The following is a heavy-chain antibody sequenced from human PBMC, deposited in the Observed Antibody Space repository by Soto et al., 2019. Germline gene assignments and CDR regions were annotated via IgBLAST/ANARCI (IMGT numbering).Heavy chain of an antibody. CDR3: ARAGVATIYPGNNWFDP. CDR1: GGAISSSKW. V-gene: IGHV4-4*02. J-gene: IGHJ5*02. Sequence: SETLSLTCAVSGGAISSSKWWSWVRQPPGKGLEWIGEIYQSGSTNYNPSLESRVRMSVDKSRNQFSLNLSSVTAADTAMYYCARAGVATIYPGNNWFDPWGQGTLVTVS. D-gene: IGHD5-12*01. CDR2: IYQSGST.